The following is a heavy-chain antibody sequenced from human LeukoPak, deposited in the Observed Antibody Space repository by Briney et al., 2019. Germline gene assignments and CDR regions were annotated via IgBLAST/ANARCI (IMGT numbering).Heavy chain of an antibody. CDR2: ISGSGGST. CDR1: GFTFSSYG. Sequence: GGSLRLSCAASGFTFSSYGMSWVRQAPGKGLEWVSAISGSGGSTYYADSVKGRFTISRDNSKNTLYLQMSSLRVEDTAVYYRARKYASGTYPLDYWGQGTLVTVSS. J-gene: IGHJ4*02. CDR3: ARKYASGTYPLDY. V-gene: IGHV3-23*01. D-gene: IGHD3-10*01.